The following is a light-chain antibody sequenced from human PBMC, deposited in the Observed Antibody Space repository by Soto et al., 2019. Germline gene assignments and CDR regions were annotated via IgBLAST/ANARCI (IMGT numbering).Light chain of an antibody. CDR1: QSIYINY. V-gene: IGKV3-20*01. J-gene: IGKJ2*01. Sequence: EIVLTQSPGTLSLSPGERATLSCRASQSIYINYLAWYQHKPGQAPRLLISGASTRATGIPDRFSGSGSGTDFTLTISRLDPEDFDVYFCQQYGSSPYTFGPGTNVEIK. CDR2: GAS. CDR3: QQYGSSPYT.